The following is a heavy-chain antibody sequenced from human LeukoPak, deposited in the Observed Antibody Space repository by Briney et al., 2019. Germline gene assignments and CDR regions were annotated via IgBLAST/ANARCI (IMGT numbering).Heavy chain of an antibody. CDR3: AGTGGDSEGGGYWFDP. CDR1: GGSISSYY. D-gene: IGHD6-13*01. Sequence: SETLSLTCTVSGGSISSYYWSWIRQPPGTGLEWIGYIHHSGSTNYNPSLKSRVTISGDTSKKQFSLKLTSVTAADTAVYYCAGTGGDSEGGGYWFDPWGQGTLVTVSS. CDR2: IHHSGST. J-gene: IGHJ5*02. V-gene: IGHV4-59*08.